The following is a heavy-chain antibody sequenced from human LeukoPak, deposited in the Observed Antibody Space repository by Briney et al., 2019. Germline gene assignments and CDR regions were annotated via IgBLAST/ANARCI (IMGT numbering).Heavy chain of an antibody. CDR3: ARGVPAAIRRPGNWFDP. J-gene: IGHJ5*02. D-gene: IGHD2-2*02. CDR2: INPNSGGT. CDR1: GYTFTGYY. Sequence: ASVKVSCKASGYTFTGYYMHWVRQAPGQGLEWMGRINPNSGGTNYAQKFQGRVTMTRDTSISTAYMELSRLGSDDTAVYYCARGVPAAIRRPGNWFDPWGQGTLVTVSS. V-gene: IGHV1-2*06.